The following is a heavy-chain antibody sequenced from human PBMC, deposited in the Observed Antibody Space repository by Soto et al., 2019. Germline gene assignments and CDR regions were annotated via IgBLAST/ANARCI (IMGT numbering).Heavy chain of an antibody. D-gene: IGHD3-9*01. CDR3: ARDSSTYYDILTGKFDY. CDR1: GFTFSSFG. CDR2: IWYDGSNK. Sequence: PGGSLRLSCAPSGFTFSSFGMHWVRQAPGKGLEWVAVIWYDGSNKYYADSVKGRFTISRDNSKNTLYLQMNSLRAEDTAVYYCARDSSTYYDILTGKFDYWGQGTLVTVSS. V-gene: IGHV3-33*01. J-gene: IGHJ4*02.